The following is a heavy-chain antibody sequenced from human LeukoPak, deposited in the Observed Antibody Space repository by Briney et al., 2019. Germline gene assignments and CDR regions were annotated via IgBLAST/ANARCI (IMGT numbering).Heavy chain of an antibody. J-gene: IGHJ5*02. CDR2: FKSKTDGGTT. CDR3: TTILWFGELSRFDP. D-gene: IGHD3-10*01. V-gene: IGHV3-15*01. CDR1: GFTFSNAW. Sequence: GGSLRLSCAASGFTFSNAWMSWFGRAQGKGLGWFGGFKSKTDGGTTDYAAPVKGRFTISRDDSKNTLYLQMNSLKTEDTAVYYCTTILWFGELSRFDPWGQGTLVTVSS.